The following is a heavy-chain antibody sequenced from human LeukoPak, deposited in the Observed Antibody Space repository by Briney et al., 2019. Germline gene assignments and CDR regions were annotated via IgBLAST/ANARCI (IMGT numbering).Heavy chain of an antibody. V-gene: IGHV1-18*01. CDR3: ARVGGINMIRGAQFDY. Sequence: ASVKVSCKASGYIFISYGISWVRQAPGQGLEWVGWISAYNGNTNYAQNLKGRVTMTTDTSTNIAYMELTSLRSDDTAVYYCARVGGINMIRGAQFDYWGQGSLVSVSS. D-gene: IGHD3-10*01. CDR2: ISAYNGNT. J-gene: IGHJ4*02. CDR1: GYIFISYG.